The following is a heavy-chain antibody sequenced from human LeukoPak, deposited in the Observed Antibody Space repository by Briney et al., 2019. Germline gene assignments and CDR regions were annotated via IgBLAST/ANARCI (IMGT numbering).Heavy chain of an antibody. Sequence: GGSLRLSCAASGFTFISYAIHWVRQAPGKGLEWVAVISFHGTDTFYADSVKGRFTISRDNSKNTLYLQMNSLRAEDTAVYYCARGGYSYGYDYYYYYMDVWGKGTTVTISS. CDR3: ARGGYSYGYDYYYYYMDV. D-gene: IGHD5-18*01. CDR1: GFTFISYA. J-gene: IGHJ6*03. CDR2: ISFHGTDT. V-gene: IGHV3-30*04.